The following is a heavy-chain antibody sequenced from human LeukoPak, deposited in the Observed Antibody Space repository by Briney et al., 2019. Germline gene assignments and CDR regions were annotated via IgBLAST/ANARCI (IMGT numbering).Heavy chain of an antibody. J-gene: IGHJ4*02. CDR3: AREVVAAALDY. Sequence: ASVKVSSTASGYTLTVDYMQWVPQAPGQGLEWMGWINPNSGGTNYAQKFQGRVTMTRDTSISTAYMELSRLRSDDTAVYYCAREVVAAALDYWGQGTLVTVSS. V-gene: IGHV1-2*02. CDR2: INPNSGGT. D-gene: IGHD6-13*01. CDR1: GYTLTVDY.